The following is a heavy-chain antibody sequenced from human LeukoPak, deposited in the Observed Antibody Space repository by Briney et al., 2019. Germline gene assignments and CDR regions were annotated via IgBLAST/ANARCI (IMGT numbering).Heavy chain of an antibody. J-gene: IGHJ6*02. Sequence: PGGSLRLSCAVSGITIRTYAMTWVRQAPGEGLEWVSAISGTGANTYYADSVTGRFTISRDNSKNTLSLQLNSLRAEDTAIYYCAKAVFVMDYIRSTPYYYYGLDVWGQGTTVTVSS. D-gene: IGHD2-8*01. V-gene: IGHV3-23*01. CDR1: GITIRTYA. CDR3: AKAVFVMDYIRSTPYYYYGLDV. CDR2: ISGTGANT.